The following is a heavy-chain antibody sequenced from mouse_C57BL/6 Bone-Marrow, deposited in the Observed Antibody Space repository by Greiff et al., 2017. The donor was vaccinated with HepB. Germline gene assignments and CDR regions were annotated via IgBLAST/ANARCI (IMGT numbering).Heavy chain of an antibody. CDR2: IDPENGDT. CDR1: GFNIKDDY. D-gene: IGHD3-1*01. J-gene: IGHJ4*01. Sequence: VQLKESGAELVRPGASVKLSCTASGFNIKDDYMHWVKQRPEQGLEWIGWIDPENGDTEYASKFQGKATITADTSSNTAYLQLSSLTSEDTAVYYCTTALATSYAMDYWGQGTSVTVSS. V-gene: IGHV14-4*01. CDR3: TTALATSYAMDY.